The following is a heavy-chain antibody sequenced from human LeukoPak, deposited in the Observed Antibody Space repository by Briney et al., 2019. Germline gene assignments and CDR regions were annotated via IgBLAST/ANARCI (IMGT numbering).Heavy chain of an antibody. D-gene: IGHD6-6*01. V-gene: IGHV3-33*05. J-gene: IGHJ4*02. Sequence: GGSLRLSCAASGFTFRSHGMHWVRRAPGKGLEWVGVILYDGSDSYYTDSVKGRFTLSRDNSKNTLYLQMNSLRAEDTAVYFCARDRDSSSHYFDYWGQGALVTASS. CDR2: ILYDGSDS. CDR1: GFTFRSHG. CDR3: ARDRDSSSHYFDY.